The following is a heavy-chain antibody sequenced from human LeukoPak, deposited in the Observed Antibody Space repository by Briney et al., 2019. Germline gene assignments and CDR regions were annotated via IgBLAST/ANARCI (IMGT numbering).Heavy chain of an antibody. CDR1: GGSISSSSYY. CDR2: IYYSGST. Sequence: SETLSLTCTVSGGSISSSSYYWGWIRQPPGKGLEWIGSIYYSGSTYYNPSLKSRVTISVDTSKNQFSLKLSSVTAADTAVYYCARTYGSGSYYGYYYYYMDVWGKGTTVTISS. J-gene: IGHJ6*03. CDR3: ARTYGSGSYYGYYYYYMDV. D-gene: IGHD3-10*01. V-gene: IGHV4-39*01.